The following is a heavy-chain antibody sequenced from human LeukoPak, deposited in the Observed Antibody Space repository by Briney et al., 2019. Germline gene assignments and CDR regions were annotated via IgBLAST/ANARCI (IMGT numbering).Heavy chain of an antibody. J-gene: IGHJ5*02. D-gene: IGHD2-2*01. V-gene: IGHV3-30*18. CDR3: AKSLPAATSNWFDP. Sequence: GGSLRLSCVASGFTFNNYTIHWVRQAPGKGPEWVAVISYDGSNKYYADSVKGRFTISRDNSKNTLYLQMNSLRAEDTAVYYCAKSLPAATSNWFDPWGQGTLVTVSS. CDR2: ISYDGSNK. CDR1: GFTFNNYT.